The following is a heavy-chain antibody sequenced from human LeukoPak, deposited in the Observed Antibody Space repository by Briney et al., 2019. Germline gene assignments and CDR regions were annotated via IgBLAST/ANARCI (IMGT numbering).Heavy chain of an antibody. Sequence: GGSLRLSCAASGFTFDDYAMHWVRQAPGKGLEWVSGISWNSGSIGYADSVKGRFTISRDNAKNSLCLQMNSLRAEDTALYYCAKDYDILTGADAFDIWGQGTMVTVSS. CDR2: ISWNSGSI. CDR3: AKDYDILTGADAFDI. CDR1: GFTFDDYA. D-gene: IGHD3-9*01. J-gene: IGHJ3*02. V-gene: IGHV3-9*01.